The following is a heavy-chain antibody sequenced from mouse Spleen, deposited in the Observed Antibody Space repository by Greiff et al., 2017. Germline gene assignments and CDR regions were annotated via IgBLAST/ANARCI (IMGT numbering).Heavy chain of an antibody. CDR3: ARGIGGNAMDY. V-gene: IGHV1-55*01. CDR1: GYTFTSYW. CDR2: IYPGSGST. Sequence: QVQLQQSGAELVKPGASVKMSCKASGYTFTSYWITWVKQRPGQGLEWIGDIYPGSGSTNYNDKFKSKATLTVDTSSSTAYMQLSSLTSEDSAVYYCARGIGGNAMDYWGQGTSVTVSS. D-gene: IGHD3-1*01. J-gene: IGHJ4*01.